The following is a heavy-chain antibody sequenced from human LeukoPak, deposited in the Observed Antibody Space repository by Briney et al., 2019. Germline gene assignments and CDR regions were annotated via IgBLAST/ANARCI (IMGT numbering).Heavy chain of an antibody. CDR3: ARLYYYDSSGYSIRENDY. V-gene: IGHV4-31*03. J-gene: IGHJ4*02. CDR2: IYYGGST. CDR1: GGSISSGGYY. D-gene: IGHD3-22*01. Sequence: KASETLSLTCTVSGGSISSGGYYWSWIRQHPGKGLEWIGYIYYGGSTYYNPSLKSRVTISVDTSKNQFSLKLSSVTAADTAVYYCARLYYYDSSGYSIRENDYWGQGTLVTVSS.